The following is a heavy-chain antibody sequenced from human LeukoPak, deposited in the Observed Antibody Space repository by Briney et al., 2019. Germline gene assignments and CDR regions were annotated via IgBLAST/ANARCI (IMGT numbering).Heavy chain of an antibody. CDR1: GFTFSSYW. Sequence: PGRSLRLSCAASGFTFSSYWMHWVRQAPGKGLAWVSRINSDGSSTTYADSVMGRFTISRDNAKNTLSLQMNSLRAEDTAVYYCASGTSSFDDWGQGTLVTVSS. CDR3: ASGTSSFDD. V-gene: IGHV3-74*01. J-gene: IGHJ4*02. D-gene: IGHD6-6*01. CDR2: INSDGSST.